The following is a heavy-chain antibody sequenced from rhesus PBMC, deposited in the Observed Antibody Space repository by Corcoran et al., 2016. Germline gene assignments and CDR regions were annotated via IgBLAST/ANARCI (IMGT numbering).Heavy chain of an antibody. Sequence: VTLQESGPALVKPTQTLPLTCTFSGFSLTTSGMVLGWIRQPPGTALEWLALIYWDDDKRYSTALKSRLTSSKDTSKNQVVLTMTNMDPVDAATYYCARRGFSGRRNSFDYWGQGVLVTVSS. CDR3: ARRGFSGRRNSFDY. CDR1: GFSLTTSGMV. J-gene: IGHJ4*01. D-gene: IGHD6-25*01. V-gene: IGHV2-174*01. CDR2: IYWDDDK.